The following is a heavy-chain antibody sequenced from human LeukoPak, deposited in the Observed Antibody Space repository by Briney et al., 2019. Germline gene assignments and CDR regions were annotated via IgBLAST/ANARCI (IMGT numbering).Heavy chain of an antibody. Sequence: GGSLRLSCAASGFTISSNYMSWVRQAPGKGLEWVSVIFSGGATYYADSVKGRFTISRDNSKNTLYLQMNSLRAEDTAVYYCAKLIYYDSSGYLYYFDYWGQGTLVTVSS. CDR3: AKLIYYDSSGYLYYFDY. J-gene: IGHJ4*02. CDR1: GFTISSNY. D-gene: IGHD3-22*01. V-gene: IGHV3-53*01. CDR2: IFSGGAT.